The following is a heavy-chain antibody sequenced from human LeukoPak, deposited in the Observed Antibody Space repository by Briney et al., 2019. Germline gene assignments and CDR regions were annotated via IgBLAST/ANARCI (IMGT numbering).Heavy chain of an antibody. J-gene: IGHJ3*02. V-gene: IGHV3-11*01. Sequence: PGGPLRLSCAASGFTFSDYYMSWIRQAPGKGLEWVSYISSSGSTIYYADSVKGRFTISRDNAKNSLYLQMNSLRAEDTAVYYCARDEAAAGRSIDAFDIWGQGTMVTVSS. D-gene: IGHD6-13*01. CDR1: GFTFSDYY. CDR2: ISSSGSTI. CDR3: ARDEAAAGRSIDAFDI.